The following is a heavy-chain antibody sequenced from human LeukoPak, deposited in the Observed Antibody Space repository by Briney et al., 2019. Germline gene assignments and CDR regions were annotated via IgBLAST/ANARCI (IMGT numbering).Heavy chain of an antibody. Sequence: GGSLRLSCAASEFSVGSNYMTWVRQAPGKGLEWVSLIYSGGSTYYADSVKGRFTISRDNAKNSLYLQMNSLRAEDTAVYYCARYDSSGYYYNIDAFDIWGQGTMVTVSS. CDR1: EFSVGSNY. J-gene: IGHJ3*02. CDR2: IYSGGST. CDR3: ARYDSSGYYYNIDAFDI. V-gene: IGHV3-66*01. D-gene: IGHD3-22*01.